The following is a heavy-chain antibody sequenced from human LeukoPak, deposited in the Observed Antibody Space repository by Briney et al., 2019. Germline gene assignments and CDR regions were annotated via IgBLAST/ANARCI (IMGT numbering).Heavy chain of an antibody. CDR2: IYHSGST. J-gene: IGHJ4*02. D-gene: IGHD3-3*01. CDR3: ARGALTYYDFWSGYSNFDY. Sequence: PSETLSLTCTVSGGSISSGGYYWSWIRQPPGKGLEWIGYIYHSGSTYYNPSLKSRVTISVDRSKNQFSLKLSSVTAADTAVYYWARGALTYYDFWSGYSNFDYWGQGTLVTVSS. V-gene: IGHV4-30-2*01. CDR1: GGSISSGGYY.